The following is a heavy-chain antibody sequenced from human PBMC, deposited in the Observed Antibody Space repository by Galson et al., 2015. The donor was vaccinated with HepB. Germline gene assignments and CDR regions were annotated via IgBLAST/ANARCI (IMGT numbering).Heavy chain of an antibody. CDR2: IWYDGSNK. J-gene: IGHJ4*02. CDR1: GFTFSSYG. D-gene: IGHD6-13*01. CDR3: ARDSSPGFFDY. V-gene: IGHV3-33*08. Sequence: SLRLSCAASGFTFSSYGMHWVRQAPGKGLEWVAVIWYDGSNKYYADSVKGRFTISRDNSKNTLYLQMNSLRAEDTAVYYCARDSSPGFFDYWGRGTLVTVSS.